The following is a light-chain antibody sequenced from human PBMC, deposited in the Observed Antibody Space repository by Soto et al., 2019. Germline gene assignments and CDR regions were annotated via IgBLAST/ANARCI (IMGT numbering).Light chain of an antibody. J-gene: IGKJ1*01. V-gene: IGKV3-11*01. CDR2: GAS. CDR3: QQYHYWPPT. CDR1: QSVSSY. Sequence: VLKKSPAALSLSKGERATLSCRASQSVSSYLAWYQQKPGQAPRLLIYGASSRATGIPDRFSGSGSGTDFTLTISRLEPEDFAVYYCQQYHYWPPTFG.